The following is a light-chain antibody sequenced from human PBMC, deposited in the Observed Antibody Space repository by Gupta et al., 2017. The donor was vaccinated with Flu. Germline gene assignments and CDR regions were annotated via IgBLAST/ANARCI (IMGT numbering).Light chain of an antibody. CDR2: KAS. V-gene: IGKV1-5*03. CDR3: QQDNSYSPAWT. Sequence: DIQMTQSPSTLSASVGDRVTITCRASQSISSWLAWYQQKPGKAPKLLIYKASSLESGVPSRFSGSGAGTEFTLTISSLQPEDFETYYCQQDNSYSPAWTFGQGTKVEIK. J-gene: IGKJ1*01. CDR1: QSISSW.